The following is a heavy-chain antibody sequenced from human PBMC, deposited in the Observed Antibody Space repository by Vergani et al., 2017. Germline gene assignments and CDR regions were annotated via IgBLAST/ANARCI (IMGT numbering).Heavy chain of an antibody. CDR1: GFTFSSYA. D-gene: IGHD3-9*01. V-gene: IGHV3-23*01. Sequence: EVQLLESGGGLVQPGGSLRLSCAASGFTFSSYAMSWVRQAPGKGLEWVSAISGSGGSTYYADSVKGRFTISRDNSKNTRYLQMNSLRAEDTAVYYCARVERYFDWLLSASFDYWGQGTLVTVSS. J-gene: IGHJ4*02. CDR3: ARVERYFDWLLSASFDY. CDR2: ISGSGGST.